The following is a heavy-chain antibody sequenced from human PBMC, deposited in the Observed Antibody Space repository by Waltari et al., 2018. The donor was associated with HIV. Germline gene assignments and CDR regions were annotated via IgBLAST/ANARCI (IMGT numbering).Heavy chain of an antibody. CDR2: SSGYNGKT. CDR3: ARAYCSGDSCYYYYGMDV. Sequence: QVQLVQSGAEVKKPGASVKVSCKASGYTFTSYGISWVRQAPGQGLEWMGWSSGYNGKTSYAQNLQGRVTMTTDSSTSTAYMELRSLRSDDTAVYYCARAYCSGDSCYYYYGMDVWGQGTTVTVSS. CDR1: GYTFTSYG. J-gene: IGHJ6*02. V-gene: IGHV1-18*01. D-gene: IGHD2-15*01.